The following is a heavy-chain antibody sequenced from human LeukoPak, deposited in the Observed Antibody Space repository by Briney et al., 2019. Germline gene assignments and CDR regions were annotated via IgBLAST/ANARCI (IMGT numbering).Heavy chain of an antibody. D-gene: IGHD5-18*01. CDR2: IIPIFGIA. Sequence: ASVKVSCKASGGTFSSYAISWVRQAPGQGLEWMGRIIPIFGIANCAQKFQGRVTITADKSTSTAYMELSSLRSEDTAVYYCARERIQLWSHFDYWGQGTLVTVSS. CDR1: GGTFSSYA. V-gene: IGHV1-69*04. CDR3: ARERIQLWSHFDY. J-gene: IGHJ4*02.